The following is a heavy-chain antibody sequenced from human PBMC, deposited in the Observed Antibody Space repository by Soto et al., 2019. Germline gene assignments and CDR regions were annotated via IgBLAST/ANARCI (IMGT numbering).Heavy chain of an antibody. CDR2: ISSSSSYI. V-gene: IGHV3-21*01. J-gene: IGHJ4*02. CDR3: ANGYSSGDY. CDR1: GFTFSSYT. D-gene: IGHD6-19*01. Sequence: EVQLVESGGGLVKPGGSLRLSCAASGFTFSSYTMNWVRKAPGKGLEWVSSISSSSSYIYYADSVKGRFTISRDNAKNSVYLQMNSLRAEDTAVYYCANGYSSGDYWGQGTLVTVSS.